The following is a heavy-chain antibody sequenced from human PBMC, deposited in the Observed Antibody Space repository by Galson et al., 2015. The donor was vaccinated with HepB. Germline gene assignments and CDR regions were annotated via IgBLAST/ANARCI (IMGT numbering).Heavy chain of an antibody. J-gene: IGHJ4*02. CDR1: GFTFSSTW. D-gene: IGHD6-19*01. Sequence: LRLSCAASGFTFSSTWMTWVRQAPGKGLEWVATIKQDGSEEYYVDSVKGRFTISRDNAKDSLYLQMTSLRAEDTAVYYCARGGGWLSDYWGQGALVTVSS. CDR3: ARGGGWLSDY. V-gene: IGHV3-7*01. CDR2: IKQDGSEE.